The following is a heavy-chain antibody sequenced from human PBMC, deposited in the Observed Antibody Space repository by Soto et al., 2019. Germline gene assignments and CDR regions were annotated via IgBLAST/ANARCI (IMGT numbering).Heavy chain of an antibody. V-gene: IGHV3-23*01. CDR3: AKGAGWWAPFDY. J-gene: IGHJ4*02. CDR2: LSGSGGTT. CDR1: GFTFSGYA. Sequence: GSLRLSCAASGFTFSGYALSWVRQAPGKGLEWVSVLSGSGGTTHYADSVKGRFTISRDNSKNTLYLQMNTLRAEDTAVYYCAKGAGWWAPFDYWGQGTLVTVSS. D-gene: IGHD2-15*01.